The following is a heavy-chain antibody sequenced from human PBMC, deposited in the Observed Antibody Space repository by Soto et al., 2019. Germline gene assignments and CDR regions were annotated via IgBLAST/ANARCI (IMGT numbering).Heavy chain of an antibody. D-gene: IGHD5-18*01. CDR3: ARDAEDTDMVYFEY. V-gene: IGHV1-18*01. Sequence: ASVKVSCKASGYTFTSYGISWVRQAPGQGLEWMGWISAYNGNTNYAQKLQGRVTMTTDTSTSTAYMELRSLRSDDTAVYYCARDAEDTDMVYFEYRGQGTLVIVSS. CDR1: GYTFTSYG. J-gene: IGHJ4*02. CDR2: ISAYNGNT.